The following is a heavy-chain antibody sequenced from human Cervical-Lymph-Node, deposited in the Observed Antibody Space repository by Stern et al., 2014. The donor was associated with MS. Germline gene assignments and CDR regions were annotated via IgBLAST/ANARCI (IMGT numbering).Heavy chain of an antibody. CDR1: GFPFSSYA. D-gene: IGHD5-18*01. Sequence: EVQLVESAGGLVEPGGSLSLSCAASGFPFSSYAMCWVRQAPGRGPEWVAGIASRGGGTHYAGLVTCRFTVSRDKSSNTVYLQLNSLSVDDTAVYYCAKDVWGYAGMDVWGQGTTVTVSS. CDR3: AKDVWGYAGMDV. CDR2: IASRGGGT. V-gene: IGHV3-23*04. J-gene: IGHJ6*02.